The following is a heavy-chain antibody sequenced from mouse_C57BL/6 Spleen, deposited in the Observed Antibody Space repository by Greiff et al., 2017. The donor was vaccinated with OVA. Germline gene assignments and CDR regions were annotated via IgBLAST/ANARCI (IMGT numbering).Heavy chain of an antibody. CDR2: IYPGDGDT. D-gene: IGHD1-2*01. CDR1: GYAFSSSW. Sequence: VQLQQSGPELVKPGASVKISCKASGYAFSSSWMNWVKQRPGKGLEWIGRIYPGDGDTNYNGKFKGKATLTADKSSSTAYMQLSSLPSEDSAVYFCASLPRAYWGQGTLVTVSA. V-gene: IGHV1-82*01. J-gene: IGHJ3*01. CDR3: ASLPRAY.